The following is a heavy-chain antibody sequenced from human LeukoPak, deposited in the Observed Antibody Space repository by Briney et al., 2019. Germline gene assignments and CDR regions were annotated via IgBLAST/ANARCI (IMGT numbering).Heavy chain of an antibody. D-gene: IGHD5-12*01. J-gene: IGHJ6*03. CDR1: GFTFSSYS. Sequence: GGSLRLSCAASGFTFSSYSMNWVRQAPGKGLEWVSSISSSSYIYYADSVKGRFTISRDNAKNSLYLQMNSLRAEDTAVYYCARVENSGYDPDYYYYYMDVWGKGTTVTVSS. V-gene: IGHV3-21*01. CDR2: ISSSSYI. CDR3: ARVENSGYDPDYYYYYMDV.